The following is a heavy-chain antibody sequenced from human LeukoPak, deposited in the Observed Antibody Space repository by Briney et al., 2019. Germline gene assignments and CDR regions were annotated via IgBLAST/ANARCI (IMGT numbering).Heavy chain of an antibody. CDR2: INHSGST. CDR3: AALGGQWFGEFP. J-gene: IGHJ5*02. Sequence: SETLSLTCAVYGGSFSGYYWSWIRQPPGKGLEWIGEINHSGSTNYNPSLKSRVTISVDTSKNQFSLKLSSVTAADTAVYYCAALGGQWFGEFPWGQGTLVTVSS. D-gene: IGHD3-10*01. V-gene: IGHV4-34*01. CDR1: GGSFSGYY.